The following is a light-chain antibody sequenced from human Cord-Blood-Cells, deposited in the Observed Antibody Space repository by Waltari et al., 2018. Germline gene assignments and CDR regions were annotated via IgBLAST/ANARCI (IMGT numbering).Light chain of an antibody. Sequence: QSALTQPRSVSGSPGQSVTIYCTGTSSDVGGYNYVSWYQQHPGKAPKLMIYDVRKRPSGVPDRFSCSKSGNTASLPIAGRQAADEADYYCCSYAGRYTWVFGGGTKLTVL. CDR2: DVR. V-gene: IGLV2-11*01. J-gene: IGLJ3*02. CDR1: SSDVGGYNY. CDR3: CSYAGRYTWV.